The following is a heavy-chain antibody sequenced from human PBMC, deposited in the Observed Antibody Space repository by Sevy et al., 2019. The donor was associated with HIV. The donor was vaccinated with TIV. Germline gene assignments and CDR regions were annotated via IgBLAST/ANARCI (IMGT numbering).Heavy chain of an antibody. V-gene: IGHV3-23*01. CDR1: GFTFSSYA. D-gene: IGHD5-12*01. J-gene: IGHJ3*01. Sequence: GGSLRLSCAASGFTFSSYAMSWVRQAPGKGLEWVSAISGSGGSTYYADSVKGRFTISRDNSKNTLYLQMNSLRAEDTDVYYCAKGYSGYDSDRWGAFDLWGQGTMVTVSS. CDR3: AKGYSGYDSDRWGAFDL. CDR2: ISGSGGST.